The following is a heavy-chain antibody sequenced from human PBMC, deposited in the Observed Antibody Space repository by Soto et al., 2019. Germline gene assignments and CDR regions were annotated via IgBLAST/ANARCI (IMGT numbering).Heavy chain of an antibody. D-gene: IGHD3-3*01. Sequence: ASVKVSCKASGYTFTSYYMHWVRQAPGQGLEWMGIINPSGGSTSYAQKFQGRVTMTRDTSTSTVYMELSSLRSADTAVYYCASGRYDCWSGYGFVHAFEIWGQGTMV. CDR2: INPSGGST. CDR1: GYTFTSYY. V-gene: IGHV1-46*01. J-gene: IGHJ3*02. CDR3: ASGRYDCWSGYGFVHAFEI.